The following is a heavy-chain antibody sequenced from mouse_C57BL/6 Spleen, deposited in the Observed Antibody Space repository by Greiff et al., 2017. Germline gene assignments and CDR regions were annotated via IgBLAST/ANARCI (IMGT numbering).Heavy chain of an antibody. CDR1: GYTFTDYE. Sequence: QVQLQQSGAELVRPGASVTLSCKASGYTFTDYEMHWVKQTPVHGLEWIGAIDPETGGTAYNQKFTGKAILTADKSSSTAYMELRSLTSEDSAVYYCTDYYGSSYAWFAYWGQGTLVTVSA. D-gene: IGHD1-1*01. J-gene: IGHJ3*01. CDR3: TDYYGSSYAWFAY. CDR2: IDPETGGT. V-gene: IGHV1-15*01.